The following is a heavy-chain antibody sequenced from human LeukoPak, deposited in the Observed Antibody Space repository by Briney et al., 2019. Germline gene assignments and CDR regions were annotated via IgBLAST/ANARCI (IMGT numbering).Heavy chain of an antibody. D-gene: IGHD5-18*01. Sequence: GRSLRLSCAASGFTFSSYAMHWVRQAPGKGLGWVAVISYDGSNKYYADSVKGRFTISRDNSKNTLSLQMNSLRAEDTAVYYCARDFGSYGTKDPLDYWGQGTLVTVSS. CDR2: ISYDGSNK. CDR3: ARDFGSYGTKDPLDY. CDR1: GFTFSSYA. V-gene: IGHV3-30-3*01. J-gene: IGHJ4*02.